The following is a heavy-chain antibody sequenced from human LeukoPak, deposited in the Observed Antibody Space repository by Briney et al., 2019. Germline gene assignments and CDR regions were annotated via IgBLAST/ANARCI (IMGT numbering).Heavy chain of an antibody. Sequence: SETLSLTCAVYGGSFSGYYWSWIRQPPGKGLEWIGYIYYSGSTYYNPSLKSRVTISVDTSKNQFSLKLSSVTAADTAVYYCARGRGAARQYNWFDPWGQGTLVTVSS. V-gene: IGHV4-34*09. D-gene: IGHD6-6*01. J-gene: IGHJ5*02. CDR3: ARGRGAARQYNWFDP. CDR2: IYYSGST. CDR1: GGSFSGYY.